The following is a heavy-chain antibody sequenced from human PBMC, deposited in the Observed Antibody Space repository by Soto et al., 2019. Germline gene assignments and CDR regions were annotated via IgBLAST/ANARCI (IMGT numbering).Heavy chain of an antibody. CDR2: IIPIFGTA. D-gene: IGHD3-3*01. Sequence: ASVKVSCKASGGTFSSYAISWVRQAPGQGLEWMGGIIPIFGTANYAQKFQGRVTITADESTSTAYMELSSLRSEDTAVYYCASSGVGMYNWFDPWGQGTLVTVSS. J-gene: IGHJ5*02. CDR3: ASSGVGMYNWFDP. CDR1: GGTFSSYA. V-gene: IGHV1-69*13.